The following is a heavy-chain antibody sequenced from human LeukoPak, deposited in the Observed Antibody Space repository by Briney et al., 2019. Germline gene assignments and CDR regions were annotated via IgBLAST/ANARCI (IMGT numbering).Heavy chain of an antibody. CDR1: GFTVSSNY. Sequence: GGSLRLSCAASGFTVSSNYMSWVRQAPGKGLEWVSVIYSGGSTYYADSVKDRFTISRDNSKNTLYLQMNSLRAEDTAVYYCARNWGATGSYDYWGQGTLVTVSS. CDR2: IYSGGST. CDR3: ARNWGATGSYDY. V-gene: IGHV3-53*01. J-gene: IGHJ4*02. D-gene: IGHD1-26*01.